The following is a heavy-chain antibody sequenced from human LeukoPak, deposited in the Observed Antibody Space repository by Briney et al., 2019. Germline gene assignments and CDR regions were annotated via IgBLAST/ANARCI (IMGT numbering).Heavy chain of an antibody. D-gene: IGHD3-10*01. V-gene: IGHV4-34*01. CDR2: INDGGST. CDR3: GLGGY. CDR1: DGSFSGYY. Sequence: SETLSLTCAVYDGSFSGYYLSRIRQPPGKGLGWIGEINDGGSTKYNPSLKSRVTISLDTSKNQFSLNLSSVTAADTAVYFCGLGGYWGQGTLVTVSS. J-gene: IGHJ4*02.